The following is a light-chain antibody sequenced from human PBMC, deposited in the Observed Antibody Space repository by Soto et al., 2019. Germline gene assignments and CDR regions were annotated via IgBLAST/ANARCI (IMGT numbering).Light chain of an antibody. CDR2: EVS. CDR1: SSDVGGYNY. CDR3: SSYTSSSTYF. Sequence: QSVLTQPASVSGSPGQSITISCTGTSSDVGGYNYVSWYQQHPGKAPKLMIYEVSNRPSGVSNRFPGSKSGNTASLTISGLQGEDEANYYCSSYTSSSTYFFGTGTKVTVL. V-gene: IGLV2-14*01. J-gene: IGLJ1*01.